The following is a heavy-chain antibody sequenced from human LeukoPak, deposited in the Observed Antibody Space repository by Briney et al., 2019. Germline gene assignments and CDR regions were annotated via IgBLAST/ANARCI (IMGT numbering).Heavy chain of an antibody. CDR2: INHSGST. D-gene: IGHD2-2*01. Sequence: SETLSLTCAVCGGPFSGYYWSWIRQPPGKGLEWIGEINHSGSTNYNPSLKSRVTISVDTSKNQFSLKLSSVTAADTAVYYCARGRYCSSTSCPRGWFDPWGQGTLVTVSS. J-gene: IGHJ5*02. CDR1: GGPFSGYY. CDR3: ARGRYCSSTSCPRGWFDP. V-gene: IGHV4-34*01.